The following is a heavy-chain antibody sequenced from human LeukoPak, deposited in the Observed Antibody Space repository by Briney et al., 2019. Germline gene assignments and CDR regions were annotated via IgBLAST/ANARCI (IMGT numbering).Heavy chain of an antibody. J-gene: IGHJ4*02. CDR2: ISYDGSNK. D-gene: IGHD5-24*01. CDR1: GFTFSSYA. Sequence: GRSLRLSCAASGFTFSSYAMHWVRQAPGKGLEWVAVISYDGSNKYYADSVKGRFTISRDSSKNTLYLQMNSLRAEDTAVYYCAEGGRERWLQLMAGNYWGQGTLVTVSS. CDR3: AEGGRERWLQLMAGNY. V-gene: IGHV3-30-3*02.